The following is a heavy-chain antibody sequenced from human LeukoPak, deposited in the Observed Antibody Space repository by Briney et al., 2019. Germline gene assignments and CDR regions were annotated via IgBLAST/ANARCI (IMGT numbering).Heavy chain of an antibody. Sequence: SETLSLTCAVYGGSFSGYYWSWIRQPPGKGLEWIGEINHSGSTNYNPSLKSRVTISVDTSKNQFSLKLSSVTAADTAVYYCARGLGDGYFDYRGQGTLVTVSS. CDR3: ARGLGDGYFDY. V-gene: IGHV4-34*01. CDR2: INHSGST. CDR1: GGSFSGYY. J-gene: IGHJ4*02. D-gene: IGHD5-24*01.